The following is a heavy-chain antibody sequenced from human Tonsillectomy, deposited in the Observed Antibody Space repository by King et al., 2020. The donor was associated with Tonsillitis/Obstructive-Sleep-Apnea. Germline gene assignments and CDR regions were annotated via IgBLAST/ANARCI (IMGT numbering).Heavy chain of an antibody. J-gene: IGHJ6*03. CDR3: ARGGGNYDFWSGYSVYYYYMDV. CDR2: INHSGST. Sequence: VQLQQWGAGLLKPSETLSLTCAVYGGSFSGYYWSWIRQPPGKGLEWIGEINHSGSTNYNPSLTSRVTISVDTSKNQFSLKLSSVTAADTAVYYCARGGGNYDFWSGYSVYYYYMDVWGKGTTVTVSS. V-gene: IGHV4-34*01. CDR1: GGSFSGYY. D-gene: IGHD3-3*01.